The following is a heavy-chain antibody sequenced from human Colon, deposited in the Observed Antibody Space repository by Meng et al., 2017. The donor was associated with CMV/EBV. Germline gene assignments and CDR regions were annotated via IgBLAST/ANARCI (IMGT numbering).Heavy chain of an antibody. CDR3: ASLSGGDFDY. J-gene: IGHJ4*02. Sequence: QVLLVQSGADVKKPGASVKVSCKASGYPFTGYFMYWVRQAPGQGLEWLGVINPITGGTNYAQKFQGRVTMTRDTSMNTAYMELSRLRSDDTAVYYCASLSGGDFDYWGQGTLVTVSS. V-gene: IGHV1-2*02. D-gene: IGHD1-26*01. CDR2: INPITGGT. CDR1: GYPFTGYF.